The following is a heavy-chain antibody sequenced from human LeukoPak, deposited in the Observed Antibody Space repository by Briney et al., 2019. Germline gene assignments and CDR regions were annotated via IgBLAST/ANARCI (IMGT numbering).Heavy chain of an antibody. CDR3: ARVEGYGDYAF. V-gene: IGHV4-59*01. CDR1: GGSISSYY. Sequence: SETLSLTCTVSGGSISSYYWSWIRQPPGKGLEWIGYIYYSGSTNYNPSLKSRVTISVDTSKNQFSLKLSSVTAADTAVYYCARVEGYGDYAFWGQGTLVTVSS. J-gene: IGHJ4*02. CDR2: IYYSGST. D-gene: IGHD4-17*01.